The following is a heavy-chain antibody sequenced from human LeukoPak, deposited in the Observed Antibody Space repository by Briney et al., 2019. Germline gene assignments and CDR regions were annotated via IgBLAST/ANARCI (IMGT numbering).Heavy chain of an antibody. J-gene: IGHJ4*02. D-gene: IGHD5-18*01. CDR2: FGSRGYRETT. V-gene: IGHV3-49*03. CDR1: YSTFNDYL. Sequence: GPLRLSRAASYSTFNDYLINWLRPAAGKGVEWVAFFGSRGYRETTDFAACGKAIFTISSDDTISIHNLQMNSLKTEDTAVYNCTRDYVYSYGLTELGVWGQGSLVTVSS. CDR3: TRDYVYSYGLTELGV.